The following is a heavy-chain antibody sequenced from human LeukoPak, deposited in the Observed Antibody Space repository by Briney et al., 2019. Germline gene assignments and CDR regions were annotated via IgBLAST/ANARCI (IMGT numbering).Heavy chain of an antibody. Sequence: GGSLRLSCAASGFTFSYYSMNWVRQAPGKGLEWVSSISGSSSYIYYADSVKGRFTISRDNAKNSLYLQMNSLRAEDTAVYYCARVNAVTTDPYYYGMDVWGQGTTVTVSS. CDR1: GFTFSYYS. D-gene: IGHD4-17*01. CDR3: ARVNAVTTDPYYYGMDV. V-gene: IGHV3-21*01. J-gene: IGHJ6*02. CDR2: ISGSSSYI.